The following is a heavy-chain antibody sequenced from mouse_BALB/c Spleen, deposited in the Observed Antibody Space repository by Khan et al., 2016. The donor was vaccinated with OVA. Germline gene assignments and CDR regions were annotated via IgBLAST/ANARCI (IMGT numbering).Heavy chain of an antibody. J-gene: IGHJ4*01. CDR3: ARDDYGSTCTMDY. V-gene: IGHV1-76*01. CDR2: IYPGTGST. CDR1: GYIFTSYC. D-gene: IGHD1-1*01. Sequence: QVQLQQSGAELVRPGASVKLSCKTSGYIFTSYCIHWVKQRSGQGLEWIARIYPGTGSTYYNEKFKDTATLTADKSSSTVYMQLSSLKSDDSAVYFCARDDYGSTCTMDYWGQGTSVTVSS.